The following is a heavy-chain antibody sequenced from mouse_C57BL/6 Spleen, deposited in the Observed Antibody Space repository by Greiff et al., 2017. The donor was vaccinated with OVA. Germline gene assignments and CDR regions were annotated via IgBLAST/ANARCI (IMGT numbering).Heavy chain of an antibody. Sequence: QVQLQQPGAELVKPGASVKLSCKASGYTFTDYSMHWVKQRPGRGLEWIGRFDPGSGGTKYNEKFKGKATLTVDKPSSTAYMQLSRLTSEDSAVXSREREQLERWYFDYWGKGTTLTVSS. V-gene: IGHV1-72*01. D-gene: IGHD4-1*02. CDR3: EREQLERWYFDY. CDR1: GYTFTDYS. CDR2: FDPGSGGT. J-gene: IGHJ2*01.